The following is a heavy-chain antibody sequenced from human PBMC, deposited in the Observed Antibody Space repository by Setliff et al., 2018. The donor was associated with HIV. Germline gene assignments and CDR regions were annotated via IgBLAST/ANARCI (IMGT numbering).Heavy chain of an antibody. Sequence: ASVKVSCKASGYTFTSYDINWVRQVTGQGLEWMGWMNPNSGNTGYAQKFQGRVTITRNTSISTAYMELSSLRSEDTAVYYCARGHAVVVPAVYYYYYGMDVWGQGTTVTVSS. J-gene: IGHJ6*02. CDR1: GYTFTSYD. CDR2: MNPNSGNT. D-gene: IGHD2-2*01. CDR3: ARGHAVVVPAVYYYYYGMDV. V-gene: IGHV1-8*03.